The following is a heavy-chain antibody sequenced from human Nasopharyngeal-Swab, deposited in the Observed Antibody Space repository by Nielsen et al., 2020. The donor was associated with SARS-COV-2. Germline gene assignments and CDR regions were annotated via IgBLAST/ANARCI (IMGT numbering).Heavy chain of an antibody. D-gene: IGHD3-9*01. Sequence: GSLRLSCAVYGGSFSGYYWSWIRQPPGKGLEWIGEINHSGSTNYNPSLKSRVTISVDTSKNQFSLKLSSVTAAGTAVYYCARGRYYDILTGYYYFDYWGQGTLVTVSS. CDR1: GGSFSGYY. V-gene: IGHV4-34*01. CDR3: ARGRYYDILTGYYYFDY. J-gene: IGHJ4*02. CDR2: INHSGST.